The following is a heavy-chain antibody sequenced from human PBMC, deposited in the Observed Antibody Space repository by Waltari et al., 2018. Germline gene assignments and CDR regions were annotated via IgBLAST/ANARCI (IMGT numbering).Heavy chain of an antibody. CDR2: INHSGST. CDR1: GGSFSGYY. J-gene: IGHJ4*02. V-gene: IGHV4-34*01. Sequence: QVQLQQWGAGLLKPSETLSLTCAVYGGSFSGYYWSWIRQPPGKGLEWIGEINHSGSTNSNPSLKSRGTISVDTSKNQFSLKLSSVTAADTAVYYCARQNVLRYFDWLFHPSYYFDYWGQGTLVTVSS. D-gene: IGHD3-9*01. CDR3: ARQNVLRYFDWLFHPSYYFDY.